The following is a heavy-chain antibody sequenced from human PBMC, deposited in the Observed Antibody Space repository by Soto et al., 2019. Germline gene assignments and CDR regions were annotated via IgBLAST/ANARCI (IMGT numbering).Heavy chain of an antibody. Sequence: TSETLSLTCTVSGGSIRSGGYYWSWVRQSPRRGLEWIGNIYYSGSTYYNPSLKSRLTISVDTSKNQFSLNLSSVTAADTAVYYFARDRLMATAGTARHCLGLDVWGKGTRVTVYS. CDR3: ARDRLMATAGTARHCLGLDV. V-gene: IGHV4-31*03. J-gene: IGHJ6*04. CDR2: IYYSGST. D-gene: IGHD5-18*01. CDR1: GGSIRSGGYY.